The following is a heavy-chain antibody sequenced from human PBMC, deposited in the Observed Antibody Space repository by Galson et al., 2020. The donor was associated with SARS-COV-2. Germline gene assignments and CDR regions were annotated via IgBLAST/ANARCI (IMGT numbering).Heavy chain of an antibody. V-gene: IGHV1-2*02. J-gene: IGHJ4*02. CDR1: GYTFTGYY. Sequence: ASVKVSCKASGYTFTGYYIHWVRQAPGQGLEWMGWINPNSGVTSYAQKFQGRVTMTRDTSISTAYMQLSSLRSDDTAVYYCARDPDYGDYFSFDYWGQGTLVTVSS. D-gene: IGHD4-17*01. CDR3: ARDPDYGDYFSFDY. CDR2: INPNSGVT.